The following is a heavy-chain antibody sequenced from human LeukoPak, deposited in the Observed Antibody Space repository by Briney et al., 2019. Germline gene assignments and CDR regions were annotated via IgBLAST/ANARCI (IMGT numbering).Heavy chain of an antibody. CDR3: ARVTTSGSYKFDY. J-gene: IGHJ4*02. D-gene: IGHD3-10*01. CDR1: GGTFSSYA. CDR2: IIPILGIA. V-gene: IGHV1-69*04. Sequence: ASVKVSCKASGGTFSSYAISWVRQAPGQGLEWMGRIIPILGIANYAQKFQGRVTITADKSTSTAYMELSSLRSEDTAVYYCARVTTSGSYKFDYWGQGTLVTVSS.